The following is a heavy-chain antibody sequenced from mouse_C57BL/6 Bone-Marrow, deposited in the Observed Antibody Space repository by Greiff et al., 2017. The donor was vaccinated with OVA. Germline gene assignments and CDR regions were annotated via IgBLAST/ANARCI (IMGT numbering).Heavy chain of an antibody. V-gene: IGHV1-63*01. J-gene: IGHJ3*01. CDR2: IYPGGGYT. CDR3: ASSNWGFSAWFAY. D-gene: IGHD4-1*01. CDR1: GYTFTNYW. Sequence: QVQLKQSGAELVRPGPSVKMSCKASGYTFTNYWIGWAKQRPGHGLEWIGDIYPGGGYTNYNEKFKGKATLTADKSSSTAYMQFSSLTSEDSAIYYCASSNWGFSAWFAYRGQGTLVTVSA.